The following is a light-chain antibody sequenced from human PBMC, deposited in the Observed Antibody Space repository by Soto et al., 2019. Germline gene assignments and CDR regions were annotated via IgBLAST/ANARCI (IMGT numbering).Light chain of an antibody. CDR2: AVS. CDR1: SSDVGLYDY. CDR3: SSYTSDSSHV. Sequence: QSVLTQPASVSGSPGQSFTISCTGTSSDVGLYDYVSWYQQHPGKAPQLMIYAVSNRPSGVSNRFSASKSGNTASLFISGLQAEDEADYYCSSYTSDSSHVFGSGTKVT. J-gene: IGLJ1*01. V-gene: IGLV2-14*01.